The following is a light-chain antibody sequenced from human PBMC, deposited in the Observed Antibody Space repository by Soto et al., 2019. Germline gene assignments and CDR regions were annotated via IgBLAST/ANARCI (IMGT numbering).Light chain of an antibody. CDR3: SSFSSSNTRL. CDR2: DVT. J-gene: IGLJ2*01. V-gene: IGLV2-14*01. Sequence: QSALTQPASVSGSPGQSITISCTGTSSDIGAYDYVSWYQQHPGKAPKLMIFDVTSRPSGISNRVSGSKSGNTASLTISGLQDEDEADYYGSSFSSSNTRLFVGGTKLTVL. CDR1: SSDIGAYDY.